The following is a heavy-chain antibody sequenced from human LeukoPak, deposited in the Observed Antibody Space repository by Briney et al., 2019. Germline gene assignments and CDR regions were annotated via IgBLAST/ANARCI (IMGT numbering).Heavy chain of an antibody. D-gene: IGHD2-2*01. V-gene: IGHV3-7*01. CDR2: IKPDGNEK. CDR1: GLTFTDFW. CDR3: SGRDSSRSPRAY. J-gene: IGHJ4*02. Sequence: GGSLRLSCAASGLTFTDFWMNWVRLAPGRGQEWLANIKPDGNEKYYVDSVKGRFAISRDNAKNEVYLEMNSLRAEDTGVYYCSGRDSSRSPRAYWGQGTLVSVSS.